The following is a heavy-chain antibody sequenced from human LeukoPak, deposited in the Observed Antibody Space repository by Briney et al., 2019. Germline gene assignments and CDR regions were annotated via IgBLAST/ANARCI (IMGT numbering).Heavy chain of an antibody. CDR2: IIPIFGTA. J-gene: IGHJ5*02. D-gene: IGHD3-22*01. Sequence: ASVKVSCKASGGTFSSYAISWVRQAPGQGLEWMGGIIPIFGTANYAQKFQGRVTITADESTSTAYMELSSLRSEDTAVYYCARDYYYDSSGYHQVMTSWGQGTLVTVSS. CDR1: GGTFSSYA. V-gene: IGHV1-69*13. CDR3: ARDYYYDSSGYHQVMTS.